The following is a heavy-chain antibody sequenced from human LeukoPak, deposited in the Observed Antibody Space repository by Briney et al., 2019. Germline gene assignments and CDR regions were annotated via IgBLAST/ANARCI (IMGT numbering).Heavy chain of an antibody. Sequence: PSETLSLTCAVYGGSLSGYYWSWTRQAPGKGLEWIGEINHSGGTNYNPSLKSRVTISIDTSKNQFSLNVISVTAADTAVYYCARGQVRSSIGWYSQDWDQGTLVTVSS. CDR3: ARGQVRSSIGWYSQD. CDR2: INHSGGT. CDR1: GGSLSGYY. V-gene: IGHV4-34*01. J-gene: IGHJ1*01. D-gene: IGHD6-25*01.